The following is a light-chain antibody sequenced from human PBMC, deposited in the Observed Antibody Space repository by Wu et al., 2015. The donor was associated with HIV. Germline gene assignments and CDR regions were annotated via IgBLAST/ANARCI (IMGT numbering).Light chain of an antibody. CDR1: QSVSSSL. Sequence: DIVLTQSPDTLSLSPGQRATLSCRASQSVSSSLLAWYRQKPGQTPRLLIYGASKRAIGIPDRFSGSGSGADFTLTISRLEPEDFAVYFCQQYGNFPPAFGQGTKVEIK. J-gene: IGKJ1*01. CDR3: QQYGNFPPA. V-gene: IGKV3-20*01. CDR2: GAS.